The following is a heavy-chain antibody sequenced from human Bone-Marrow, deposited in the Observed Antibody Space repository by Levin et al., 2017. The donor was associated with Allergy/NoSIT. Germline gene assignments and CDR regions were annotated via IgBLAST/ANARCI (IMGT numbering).Heavy chain of an antibody. V-gene: IGHV3-30*04. J-gene: IGHJ4*02. CDR2: ISYDGSNK. Sequence: GESLKISCAASGFTFSSYAMHWVRQAPGKGLEWVAVISYDGSNKYYADSVKGRFTISRDNSKNTLYLQMNSLRAEDTAVYYCARDPEGRRDGYNCLGDWGQGTLVTVSS. CDR3: ARDPEGRRDGYNCLGD. D-gene: IGHD5-24*01. CDR1: GFTFSSYA.